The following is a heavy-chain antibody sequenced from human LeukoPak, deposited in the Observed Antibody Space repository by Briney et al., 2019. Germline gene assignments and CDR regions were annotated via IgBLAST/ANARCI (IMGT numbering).Heavy chain of an antibody. Sequence: ETLSLTCAVYGGSFSGYYWSWIRQAPGKGLVWISRINSDGSSTSYADSVKGRFTISRDNAKNTLYLQMNSLRAEDTAVYYCARWGGYSYGYYYWGQGTLVTVSS. J-gene: IGHJ4*02. CDR3: ARWGGYSYGYYY. V-gene: IGHV3-74*01. CDR1: GGSFSGYY. CDR2: INSDGSST. D-gene: IGHD5-18*01.